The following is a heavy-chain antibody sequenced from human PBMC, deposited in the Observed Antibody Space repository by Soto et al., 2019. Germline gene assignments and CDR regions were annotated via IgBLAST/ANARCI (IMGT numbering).Heavy chain of an antibody. Sequence: PSETLSLTCTVSGGSISSGGYYWSWIRQHPGKGLEWIAYIYYSGSTYYNPSLKSRVTISVDTSKNQFSLKLSSVTAADTAVYYCARSLQLWSLYYFDYWGRGTLVTVSS. J-gene: IGHJ4*02. V-gene: IGHV4-31*03. CDR3: ARSLQLWSLYYFDY. CDR1: GGSISSGGYY. D-gene: IGHD5-18*01. CDR2: IYYSGST.